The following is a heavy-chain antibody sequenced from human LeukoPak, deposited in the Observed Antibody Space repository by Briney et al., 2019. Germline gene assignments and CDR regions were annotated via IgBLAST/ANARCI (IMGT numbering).Heavy chain of an antibody. CDR3: AKNPYGYSTPQAPRENYYSNMAV. CDR2: IYSGGST. J-gene: IGHJ6*03. V-gene: IGHV3-66*01. Sequence: GGSLGLSCAASGFTVSSNYMSWVRQAPGKGLEWVSVIYSGGSTYYADSVKGRFTISRDNSKNTLYLQMNSLRAEDTAVYYCAKNPYGYSTPQAPRENYYSNMAVGGKGPTVTVSS. D-gene: IGHD6-13*01. CDR1: GFTVSSNY.